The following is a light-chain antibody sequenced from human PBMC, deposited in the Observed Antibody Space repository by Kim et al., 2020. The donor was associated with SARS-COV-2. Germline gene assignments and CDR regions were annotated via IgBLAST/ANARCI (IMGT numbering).Light chain of an antibody. CDR2: ATN. CDR3: QSYDSSLSAVL. V-gene: IGLV1-40*01. Sequence: QSVLTQPPSVSGAPGLRVTISCTGSNSNIGAGYDVHWYQQVPGTAPKLLIYATNSRPSGVPDRFSGSKSGTSASLAITGLQAEDEVDYYCQSYDSSLSAVLFGGGTQLTVL. CDR1: NSNIGAGYD. J-gene: IGLJ2*01.